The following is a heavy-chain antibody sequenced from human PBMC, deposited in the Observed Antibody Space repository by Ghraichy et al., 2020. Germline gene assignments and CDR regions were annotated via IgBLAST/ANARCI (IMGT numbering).Heavy chain of an antibody. CDR2: IYYSGST. Sequence: SETLSLTCTVSGGSVSSGSYYWSWIRQPPGKGLEWIGYIYYSGSTNYNPSLKSRVTISVDTSKNQFSLKLSSVTAADTAVYYCARDIAPNAAHLGGYYFDYWGQGTLVTVSS. D-gene: IGHD1-26*01. CDR1: GGSVSSGSYY. J-gene: IGHJ4*02. CDR3: ARDIAPNAAHLGGYYFDY. V-gene: IGHV4-61*01.